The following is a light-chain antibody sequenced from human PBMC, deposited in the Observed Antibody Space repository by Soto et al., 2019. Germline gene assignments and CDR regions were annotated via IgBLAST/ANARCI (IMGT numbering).Light chain of an antibody. J-gene: IGLJ2*01. CDR2: DDD. V-gene: IGLV2-14*03. Sequence: QSVLTQPASVSGSPGQSITISCTGTSSDVGGNYVSWYVSWYQQHPGKVPKLIIYDDDDRPSGVSNRFSGSKSGSTASLTSSGLQAEDEADYYCSSYANSRTVIFGGGTKLTVL. CDR1: SSDVGGNYVSWY. CDR3: SSYANSRTVI.